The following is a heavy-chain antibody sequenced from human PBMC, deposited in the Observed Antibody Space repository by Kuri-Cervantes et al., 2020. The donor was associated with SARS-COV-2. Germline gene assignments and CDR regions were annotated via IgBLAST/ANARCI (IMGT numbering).Heavy chain of an antibody. CDR2: IVVGSGNT. V-gene: IGHV1-58*02. Sequence: SVKVSCKASGFTFTSSAMQWVRQARGQRLEWIGWIVVGSGNTNYAQKFQEGVTITRDMSTSTAYMELSSLRSEDMAVHYCAAALIDAFDIWGQGTMVTVSS. J-gene: IGHJ3*02. CDR3: AAALIDAFDI. CDR1: GFTFTSSA.